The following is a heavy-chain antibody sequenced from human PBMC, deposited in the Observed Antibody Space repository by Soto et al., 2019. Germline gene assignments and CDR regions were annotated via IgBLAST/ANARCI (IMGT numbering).Heavy chain of an antibody. Sequence: PGESLKISCKGSGYSFTTYWIGWVRQMPGKGLEWMGIIYPGDSDTRYSPSFQGQVTISADKSISTAYLQWSSLKASDTAMYYCARCPRIVPDYYGMDVWGQGTTVTVSS. J-gene: IGHJ6*02. CDR3: ARCPRIVPDYYGMDV. V-gene: IGHV5-51*01. CDR1: GYSFTTYW. D-gene: IGHD2-8*01. CDR2: IYPGDSDT.